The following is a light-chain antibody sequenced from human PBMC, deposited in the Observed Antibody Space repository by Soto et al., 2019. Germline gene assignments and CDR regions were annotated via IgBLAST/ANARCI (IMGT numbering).Light chain of an antibody. V-gene: IGKV1-8*01. Sequence: AIRMTQSPSSFSASTGDRVTITCRASQGISSYLAWYQQKPGKAPKLLIYAASTLQSGVPSRFSGSGSGTDLTLTISCLQSEDFATYYCQQYYSYLSLTFGDRTKVEIK. CDR1: QGISSY. CDR2: AAS. J-gene: IGKJ4*01. CDR3: QQYYSYLSLT.